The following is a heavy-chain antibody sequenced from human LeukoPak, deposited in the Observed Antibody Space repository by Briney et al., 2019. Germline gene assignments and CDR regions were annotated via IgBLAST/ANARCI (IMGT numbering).Heavy chain of an antibody. CDR1: GFTFSSYW. Sequence: PGGSLRLSCAASGFTFSSYWMHWVRHAPGKGLVWVSRINTDGRSTSYADSVKGRFTISRDNAEITLYLQMNSLRAEDTAVYYCARVNCGGDCYSSLFDYWGQGTLVTVSS. J-gene: IGHJ4*02. CDR2: INTDGRST. D-gene: IGHD2-21*02. CDR3: ARVNCGGDCYSSLFDY. V-gene: IGHV3-74*01.